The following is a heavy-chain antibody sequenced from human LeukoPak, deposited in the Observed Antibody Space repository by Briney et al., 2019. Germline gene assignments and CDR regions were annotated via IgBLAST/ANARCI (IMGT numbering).Heavy chain of an antibody. CDR3: AKGLSLVAVAGRSGDY. J-gene: IGHJ4*02. D-gene: IGHD6-19*01. CDR1: GFTFSSYA. CDR2: VSGSGGST. V-gene: IGHV3-23*01. Sequence: PGGSLRLSCAASGFTFSSYAMSWVRQAPGKGLEWVSAVSGSGGSTYYADSVKGRFTISRDNSKNTLYLQMNSLRAEDTAVYYCAKGLSLVAVAGRSGDYWGQGTLVTVSS.